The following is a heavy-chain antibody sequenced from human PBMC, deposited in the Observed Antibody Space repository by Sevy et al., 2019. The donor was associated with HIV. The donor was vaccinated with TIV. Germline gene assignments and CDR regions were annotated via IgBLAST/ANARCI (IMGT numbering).Heavy chain of an antibody. V-gene: IGHV4-59*01. CDR3: AREGTGTEYNWFDP. CDR2: IYYSGST. CDR1: GGSISSYY. J-gene: IGHJ5*02. Sequence: SETLSLTCTVSGGSISSYYWSWIRQPPVKGLEWIGYIYYSGSTNYNPSLKSRVTISVDTSKNQFSLKLSSVTAADTAVYYCAREGTGTEYNWFDPWGQGTLVTVSS. D-gene: IGHD1-1*01.